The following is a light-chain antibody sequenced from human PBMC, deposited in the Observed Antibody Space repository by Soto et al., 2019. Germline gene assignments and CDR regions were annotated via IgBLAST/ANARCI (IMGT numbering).Light chain of an antibody. Sequence: EFVLTQSPVTLSLSPGERATLSCRASHFISTNYLAWYQQRSGQAPRLLIYGTSPRATGIPDRFSGSGSGTDFTLTISRLEPEDFALYFCQQYATSPTWTFGHGTKVES. J-gene: IGKJ1*01. CDR1: HFISTNY. CDR2: GTS. CDR3: QQYATSPTWT. V-gene: IGKV3-20*01.